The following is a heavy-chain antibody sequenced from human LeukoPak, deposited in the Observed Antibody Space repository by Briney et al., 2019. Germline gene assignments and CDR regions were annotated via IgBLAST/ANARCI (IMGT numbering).Heavy chain of an antibody. CDR2: INHRVTT. J-gene: IGHJ6*02. Sequence: PSETLSLTCVVTGDSLSGYFWSCSRQSPGAGREWRGEINHRVTTNYNPSLKSRVTISQDTSKNTFSMRLTSVTAADTAIYYCARLFWSGPYSHYGLDVWGQGTTVTVSS. D-gene: IGHD3-3*01. CDR3: ARLFWSGPYSHYGLDV. CDR1: GDSLSGYF. V-gene: IGHV4-34*01.